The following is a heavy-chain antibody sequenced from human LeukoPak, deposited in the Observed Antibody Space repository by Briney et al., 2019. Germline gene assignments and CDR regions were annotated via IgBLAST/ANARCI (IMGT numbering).Heavy chain of an antibody. CDR2: ISYDGSNK. V-gene: IGHV3-30*18. D-gene: IGHD6-13*01. J-gene: IGHJ4*02. Sequence: GGSLRLSCAASGFTFSSYGMHWVRQAPGKGLEWVAVISYDGSNKYYADSVKGRFTISRDNSKNTLYLQMNSLRAEDTAVYYCAKDPIAAAGRLPFDYWGQGTLVTVSS. CDR3: AKDPIAAAGRLPFDY. CDR1: GFTFSSYG.